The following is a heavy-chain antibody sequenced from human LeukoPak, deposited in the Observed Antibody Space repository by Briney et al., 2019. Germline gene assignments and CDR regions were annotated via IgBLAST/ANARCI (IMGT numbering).Heavy chain of an antibody. CDR1: GFTFNAYA. CDR2: ISGSGGST. J-gene: IGHJ4*02. V-gene: IGHV3-23*01. Sequence: GGSLRLSCAASGFTFNAYAMTWVRQAPGKGLEWVSGISGSGGSTYYADSVKGRFTISRDNSKNTLYLQMNSLRAEDTAVYYCAKDYRPHDFWSGLVDYWGQGTLVTVSS. D-gene: IGHD3-3*01. CDR3: AKDYRPHDFWSGLVDY.